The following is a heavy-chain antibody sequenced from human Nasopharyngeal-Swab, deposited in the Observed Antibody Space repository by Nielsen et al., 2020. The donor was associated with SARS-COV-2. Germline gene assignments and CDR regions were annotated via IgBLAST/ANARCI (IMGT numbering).Heavy chain of an antibody. Sequence: SETLSLTCAVYGGSFSGYYWSWIRQPPGKGLEWIGEINHSGRTNYNPSLKSRVTTSVDTSKNQFSLKLSSVTAADTAVYYCARIAGTFAFVDYWGQGTPVTVSS. J-gene: IGHJ4*02. CDR2: INHSGRT. D-gene: IGHD6-13*01. CDR3: ARIAGTFAFVDY. V-gene: IGHV4-34*01. CDR1: GGSFSGYY.